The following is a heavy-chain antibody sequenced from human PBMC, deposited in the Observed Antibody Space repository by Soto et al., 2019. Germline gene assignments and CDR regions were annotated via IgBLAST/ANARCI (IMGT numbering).Heavy chain of an antibody. CDR2: INHSGST. Sequence: SETLSLTCAVYGGSFSGYYWSWIRQPPGKGLEWIGEINHSGSTNYNPSLKSRVTISVDTSKNQFSLKLSSVSAADTAVYYCATTGRTFDYWGQGTLVTVSS. V-gene: IGHV4-34*01. J-gene: IGHJ4*02. D-gene: IGHD1-1*01. CDR3: ATTGRTFDY. CDR1: GGSFSGYY.